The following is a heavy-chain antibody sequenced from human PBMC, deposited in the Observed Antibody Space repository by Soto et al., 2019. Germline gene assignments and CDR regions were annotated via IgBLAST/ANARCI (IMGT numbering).Heavy chain of an antibody. CDR2: ISPPGGTT. Sequence: GGSLRLSCVASGFTFSRFAMSWVRQAPGKGLEWVSTISPPGGTTFYADSARGRFTISRDNSKNTLYLELNSLRAEDTAIYYCPKDLTPIPLWPSSFDFWGQGTLVTVSS. CDR3: PKDLTPIPLWPSSFDF. J-gene: IGHJ4*01. D-gene: IGHD3-16*01. CDR1: GFTFSRFA. V-gene: IGHV3-23*01.